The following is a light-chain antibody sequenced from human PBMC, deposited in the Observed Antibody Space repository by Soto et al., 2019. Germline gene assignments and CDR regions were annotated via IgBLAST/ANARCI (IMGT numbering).Light chain of an antibody. J-gene: IGKJ1*01. V-gene: IGKV4-1*01. CDR2: WAS. CDR1: QNILYSTKKKNY. CDR3: QQYYSYPQT. Sequence: DIVLTQSPDSLAVSLGERATINCKSSQNILYSTKKKNYLAWYQQRPGQPPKLLIYWASIRESGVPDRFSGSGSGTDFTLTISSLQAEDVAVYYCQQYYSYPQTFGQGTKVEIK.